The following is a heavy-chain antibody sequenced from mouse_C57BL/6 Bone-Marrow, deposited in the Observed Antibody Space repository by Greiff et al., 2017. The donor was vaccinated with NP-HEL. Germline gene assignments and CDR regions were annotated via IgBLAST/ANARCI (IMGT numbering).Heavy chain of an antibody. CDR2: IYPGDGDT. Sequence: VKLVESGAELVKPGASVKISCKTSDYAFSSYWMNWVKQRPGKGLEWIGQIYPGDGDTNYNGKFKGKATLTADKSSSTVYMQLSSLTSEDSAVYLCARGDYGSSRFGYAMDYWGQGTSVTVSS. V-gene: IGHV1-80*01. CDR3: ARGDYGSSRFGYAMDY. D-gene: IGHD1-1*01. CDR1: DYAFSSYW. J-gene: IGHJ4*01.